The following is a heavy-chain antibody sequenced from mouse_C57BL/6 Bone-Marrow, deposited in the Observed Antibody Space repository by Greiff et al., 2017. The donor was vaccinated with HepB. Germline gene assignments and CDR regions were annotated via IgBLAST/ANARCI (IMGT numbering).Heavy chain of an antibody. CDR1: GFSLTSYG. J-gene: IGHJ4*01. CDR3: ASLNSNDAMDY. CDR2: IWGVGST. Sequence: VMLVESGPGLVAPSQSLSITCTVSGFSLTSYGVDWVRQSPGKGLEWLGVIWGVGSTNYNSALKSRLSISKDNSKSQVFLKMNSLQTDDTDMYYCASLNSNDAMDYWGQGTSVTVSS. D-gene: IGHD2-5*01. V-gene: IGHV2-6*01.